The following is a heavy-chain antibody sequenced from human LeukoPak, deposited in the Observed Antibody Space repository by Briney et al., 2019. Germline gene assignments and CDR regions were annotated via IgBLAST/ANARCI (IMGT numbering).Heavy chain of an antibody. D-gene: IGHD2-8*01. J-gene: IGHJ4*02. CDR2: ISLTGLT. V-gene: IGHV4-4*03. CDR3: SRENGAFSPFGY. Sequence: PPETLSLTCGVSRGSISNTNWWSWVRQPPGQGLEWIGEISLTGLTHYNPSLESRVTVSLDKSKNQLSLNLTSVTAADTAVYYCSRENGAFSPFGYWGQGTLVTVLS. CDR1: RGSISNTNW.